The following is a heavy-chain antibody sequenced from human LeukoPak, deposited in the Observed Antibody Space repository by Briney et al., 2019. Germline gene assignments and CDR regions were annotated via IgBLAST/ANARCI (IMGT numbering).Heavy chain of an antibody. CDR2: INHSGST. CDR3: ARGVPMVYAIHYYYGMDV. Sequence: SETLSLTCAVYGGSFSGYYWSWIRQPPGKGLEWIGEINHSGSTNYNPSLKSRVTISVDTSKNQFSLKLSSVTAADTAVYYCARGVPMVYAIHYYYGMDVWGQGTTVTVSS. D-gene: IGHD2-8*01. V-gene: IGHV4-34*01. J-gene: IGHJ6*02. CDR1: GGSFSGYY.